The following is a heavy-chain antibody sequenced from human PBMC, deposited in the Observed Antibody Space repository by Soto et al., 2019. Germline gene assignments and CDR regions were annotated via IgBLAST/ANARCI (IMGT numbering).Heavy chain of an antibody. CDR2: VSSRSSYI. J-gene: IGHJ6*03. V-gene: IGHV3-21*01. CDR3: ARHRDQVYPSYYIDV. CDR1: GFTFSDYS. Sequence: PGGSLRLSCAASGFTFSDYSMNWVREAPGKGLEWVSSVSSRSSYIYYAESVKGRFTISRDNAKNSLYLQMNSLRAEDTALYYCARHRDQVYPSYYIDVWGKGTTVTVSS.